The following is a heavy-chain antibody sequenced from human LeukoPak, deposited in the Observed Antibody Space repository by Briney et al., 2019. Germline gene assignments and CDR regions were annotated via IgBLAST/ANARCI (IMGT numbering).Heavy chain of an antibody. D-gene: IGHD3-10*01. CDR3: ARGPHYYGSGSYSWYYFDY. CDR1: GFTFSSYA. CDR2: ISYDGSNK. Sequence: GGSLRLSCAASGFTFSSYAMHWVRQAPGKGLEWVAVISYDGSNKYYADSVKGRFTISRDNSKNTLYLQMNSLRAEDTAVYYCARGPHYYGSGSYSWYYFDYWGQGTLVTVSS. V-gene: IGHV3-30*04. J-gene: IGHJ4*02.